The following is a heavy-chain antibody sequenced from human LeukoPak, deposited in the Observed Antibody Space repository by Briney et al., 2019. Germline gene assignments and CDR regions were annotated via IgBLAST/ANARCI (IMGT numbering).Heavy chain of an antibody. CDR3: ARGLGLLWFGELTYWFDP. CDR1: GYTFTSYY. Sequence: ASVKVSCKASGYTFTSYYVHWVRQAPGQGLEWMGIINPSGGSTSYAQKFQGRVTMTRDTSTSTVYMELSSLRSEDTAVYYCARGLGLLWFGELTYWFDPWGQGTLVTVSS. CDR2: INPSGGST. J-gene: IGHJ5*02. D-gene: IGHD3-10*01. V-gene: IGHV1-46*01.